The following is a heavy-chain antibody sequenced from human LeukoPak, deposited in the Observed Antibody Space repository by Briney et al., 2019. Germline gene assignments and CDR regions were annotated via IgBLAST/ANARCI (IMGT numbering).Heavy chain of an antibody. CDR3: ARGRMVRGVINLLDY. D-gene: IGHD3-10*01. CDR2: IIPFFGTA. J-gene: IGHJ4*02. V-gene: IGHV1-69*05. CDR1: GRTFSRYA. Sequence: SVNVSCKASGRTFSRYAISWVRQAPGQGLGWMGGIIPFFGTANSEKKFHGRVTTTTDESTSTAYMEQSSLRSEDTAVYYCARGRMVRGVINLLDYWGQGTLVTVSS.